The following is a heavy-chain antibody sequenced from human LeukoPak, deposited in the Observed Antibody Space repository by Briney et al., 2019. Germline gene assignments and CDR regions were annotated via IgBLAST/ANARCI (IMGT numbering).Heavy chain of an antibody. CDR3: ARDRYDILTGYRHYYYYMDV. CDR1: GFTFSSYW. V-gene: IGHV3-7*01. CDR2: IKQDGSEK. J-gene: IGHJ6*03. D-gene: IGHD3-9*01. Sequence: GGSLRLSCAASGFTFSSYWMSWVRQAPGKGLEWVANIKQDGSEKYYVDSVKGRFTISRDSAKNSLYLQMNSLRAEDTAVYYCARDRYDILTGYRHYYYYMDVWGKGTTVTVSS.